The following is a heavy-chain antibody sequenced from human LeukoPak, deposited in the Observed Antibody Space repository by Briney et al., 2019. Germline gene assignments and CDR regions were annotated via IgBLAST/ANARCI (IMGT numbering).Heavy chain of an antibody. CDR2: ISYDGSNK. J-gene: IGHJ3*02. V-gene: IGHV3-30*04. CDR1: GFTFSSYA. D-gene: IGHD2-21*02. Sequence: PGGSLRLSCAASGFTFSSYAMHWVRQAPGKGLEWVAVISYDGSNKYYADSVKGRFTISRDNSKNTLYLQMNSLRAEDTAVYYCARECVTAWTFDIWGQGTMVTVSS. CDR3: ARECVTAWTFDI.